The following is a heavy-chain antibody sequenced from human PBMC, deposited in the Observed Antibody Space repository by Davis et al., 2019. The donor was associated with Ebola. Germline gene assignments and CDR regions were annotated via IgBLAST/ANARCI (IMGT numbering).Heavy chain of an antibody. Sequence: PGGSLRLSCAASGFTFSSYAMSWVRQAPGKGLEWVSAISGSGGSTYYADSVKGRFTISRDNSKNTLYLQMNSLRAEDTAFYYCVKDRGYGSSWRDFDYWGQGTLVTVSS. V-gene: IGHV3-23*01. D-gene: IGHD6-13*01. CDR2: ISGSGGST. CDR3: VKDRGYGSSWRDFDY. J-gene: IGHJ4*02. CDR1: GFTFSSYA.